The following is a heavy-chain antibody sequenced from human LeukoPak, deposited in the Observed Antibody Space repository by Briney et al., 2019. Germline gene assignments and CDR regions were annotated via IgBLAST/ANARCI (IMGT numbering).Heavy chain of an antibody. J-gene: IGHJ5*02. V-gene: IGHV1-69*01. CDR2: VIPLFVTT. CDR1: VDTSRGHA. CDR3: ARPAASNLYGEDWLDP. Sequence: SVKVSCKASVDTSRGHAITWVRQAPGQGLEWMGGVIPLFVTTNYAQKFRGRVTLTADESTNTAYMELSSLGSEDTAVYYCARPAASNLYGEDWLDPWGQGALVTVSS. D-gene: IGHD4-17*01.